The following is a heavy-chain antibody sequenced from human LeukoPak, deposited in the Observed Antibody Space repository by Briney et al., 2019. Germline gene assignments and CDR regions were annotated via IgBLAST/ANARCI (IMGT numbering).Heavy chain of an antibody. J-gene: IGHJ4*02. V-gene: IGHV1-18*01. Sequence: ASVKVSCKTSGYIFTKYDISWVRQAPGQGPEWMGWITPYNGNAQSAPKFEGRVTMTTDTSASTAYLELRGLKSDDTAVYYCARETKDGVFFDYWGQGTLVIVSS. CDR3: ARETKDGVFFDY. D-gene: IGHD6-13*01. CDR2: ITPYNGNA. CDR1: GYIFTKYD.